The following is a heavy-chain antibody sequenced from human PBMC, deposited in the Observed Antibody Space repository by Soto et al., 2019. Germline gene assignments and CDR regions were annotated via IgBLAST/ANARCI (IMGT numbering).Heavy chain of an antibody. V-gene: IGHV3-30*18. CDR1: GFTFSSYG. J-gene: IGHJ4*02. Sequence: SLRLSCAASGFTFSSYGIHWVRRAPGKGLEWVALISYDGSNKYYADSVKGRFTISRDNSKNTLYLQMNSLRAEDTAMYYCAKDAPYYYDSSGYYGPFDYWGQGTLVTVSS. CDR3: AKDAPYYYDSSGYYGPFDY. CDR2: ISYDGSNK. D-gene: IGHD3-22*01.